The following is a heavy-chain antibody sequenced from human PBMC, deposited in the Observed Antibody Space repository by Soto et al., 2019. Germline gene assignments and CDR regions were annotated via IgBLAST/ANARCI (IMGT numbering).Heavy chain of an antibody. D-gene: IGHD6-13*01. Sequence: PGGSLRLSCAASGFTFSSYAMSWVRQAPGKGLEWVSAISGSGGSTYYADSVKGRFTISRDNAKNTLYLQMNSLIAEDTAVYYCAGGSSTNSYFFDYWGQGTLVTVSS. J-gene: IGHJ4*02. CDR2: ISGSGGST. V-gene: IGHV3-23*01. CDR1: GFTFSSYA. CDR3: AGGSSTNSYFFDY.